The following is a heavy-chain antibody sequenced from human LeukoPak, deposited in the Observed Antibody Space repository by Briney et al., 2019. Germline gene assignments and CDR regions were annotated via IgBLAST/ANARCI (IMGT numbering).Heavy chain of an antibody. J-gene: IGHJ3*01. CDR1: GFSFDDYA. CDR2: ISGDAGST. D-gene: IGHD2-2*03. CDR3: AKVIGYCSSTSCSLFDDAFDV. V-gene: IGHV3-43*02. Sequence: PGGPLRLSCAASGFSFDDYAMHWVRQAPGKGLEWVSLISGDAGSTYYADSVRGRFSISRDNSKNSLFLQINSLRTEDTAFYFCAKVIGYCSSTSCSLFDDAFDVWGQGTMVTVSS.